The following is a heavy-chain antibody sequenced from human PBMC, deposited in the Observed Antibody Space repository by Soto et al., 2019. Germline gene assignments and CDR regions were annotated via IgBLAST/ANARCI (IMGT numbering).Heavy chain of an antibody. D-gene: IGHD6-13*01. Sequence: SETLSLTCAVDGRSFSGYYWSWIRQPPGKGLEWIGEINHSGSTNYNPSLKSRVTISVDTSKNQFSLKLSSVTAADTAVYYCARDGSAADRYYYMDVWGKGTTVTVSS. CDR2: INHSGST. CDR3: ARDGSAADRYYYMDV. V-gene: IGHV4-34*01. CDR1: GRSFSGYY. J-gene: IGHJ6*03.